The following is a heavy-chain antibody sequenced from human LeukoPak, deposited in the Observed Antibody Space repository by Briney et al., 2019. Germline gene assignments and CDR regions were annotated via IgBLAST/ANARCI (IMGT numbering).Heavy chain of an antibody. J-gene: IGHJ4*02. Sequence: PSETLSLTCTVSGGSISSYYWSWIRQPPGKGLEWIGYIYYSGSTNYNPSLKSRVTISVDTSKNQFSLKLSSVTAADTAVYYCARGRITIFGVVDFDYWGQGTLVTVSS. V-gene: IGHV4-59*01. D-gene: IGHD3-3*01. CDR2: IYYSGST. CDR1: GGSISSYY. CDR3: ARGRITIFGVVDFDY.